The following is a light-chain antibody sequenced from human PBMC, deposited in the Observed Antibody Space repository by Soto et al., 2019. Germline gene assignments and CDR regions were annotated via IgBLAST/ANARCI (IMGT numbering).Light chain of an antibody. V-gene: IGLV4-69*01. CDR3: QTWGTGSAFVV. Sequence: QPVLTQSPSASASLGASVKLTCTLSSGDSNYAIAWHQQQPEKGPRYLMKVNSGGSHIKGDGIPDRFSGSSSGAERYLFISSLQSEDEADYYCQTWGTGSAFVVFGGGTQLTVL. CDR2: VNSGGSH. CDR1: SGDSNYA. J-gene: IGLJ7*01.